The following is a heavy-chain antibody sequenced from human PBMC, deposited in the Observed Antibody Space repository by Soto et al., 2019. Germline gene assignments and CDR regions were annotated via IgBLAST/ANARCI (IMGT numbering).Heavy chain of an antibody. J-gene: IGHJ3*01. CDR1: GFTFNYYW. CDR3: VRGDKGGFDL. V-gene: IGHV3-74*01. D-gene: IGHD2-21*02. Sequence: EVQLVESEGGLVQRGGSLRLSCAASGFTFNYYWMHWVRQAPGQGLVWVSHIHSDGSTTTYADSVKGRFTISRDNAKKTLCLQMNSLRAEDTAVYYCVRGDKGGFDLWGQGTTVTVSS. CDR2: IHSDGSTT.